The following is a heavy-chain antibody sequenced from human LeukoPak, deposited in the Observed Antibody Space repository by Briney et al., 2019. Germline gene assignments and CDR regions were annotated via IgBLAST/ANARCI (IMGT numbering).Heavy chain of an antibody. Sequence: GGSLRLSCAASGFTFSSYAMSWVRQAPGKGLEWVSAISGSGGSTYYADSVKGRFTISRDNAKNSLYLQMNSLRAEDTAVYYCARARTTVTTTPLHWGQGTLVTVSS. D-gene: IGHD4-11*01. V-gene: IGHV3-23*01. CDR1: GFTFSSYA. J-gene: IGHJ4*02. CDR3: ARARTTVTTTPLH. CDR2: ISGSGGST.